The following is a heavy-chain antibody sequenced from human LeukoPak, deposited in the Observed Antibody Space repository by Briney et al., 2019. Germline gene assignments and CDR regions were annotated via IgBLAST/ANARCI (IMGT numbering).Heavy chain of an antibody. CDR2: INPNNGDT. Sequence: ASVKVSCKASGYTFTAFYFHWVRQAPGQGLECMGWINPNNGDTRYAQNFQGRVTMTRDTSITTLYLELSSLRSDDTAIYYCAREAGDNAYDFWGPGTMVTVSS. CDR3: AREAGDNAYDF. V-gene: IGHV1-2*02. D-gene: IGHD1-14*01. J-gene: IGHJ3*01. CDR1: GYTFTAFY.